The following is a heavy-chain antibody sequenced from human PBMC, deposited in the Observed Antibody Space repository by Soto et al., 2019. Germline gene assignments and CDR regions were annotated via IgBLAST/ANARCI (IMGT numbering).Heavy chain of an antibody. D-gene: IGHD2-15*01. J-gene: IGHJ3*02. V-gene: IGHV3-64*01. CDR3: ARESGGGYCSGGSCYGSSAFDI. CDR1: GFTFSSYA. Sequence: GGSLRLSCAASGFTFSSYAMHWVRQAPGKGLEYVSAISSNGGSTYYANSVKGRFTISRDNSKNTLYLQMGSLRAEDMAVYYCARESGGGYCSGGSCYGSSAFDIWGQGTMVTVSS. CDR2: ISSNGGST.